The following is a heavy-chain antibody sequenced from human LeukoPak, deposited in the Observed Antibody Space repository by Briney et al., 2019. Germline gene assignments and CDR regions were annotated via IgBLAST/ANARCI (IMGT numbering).Heavy chain of an antibody. D-gene: IGHD5-12*01. Sequence: ASVKVSCKASGYTFTSYDINWARQATGQGLEWMGWMNPNSGNTGYAHKFQGRVTMTRNTSISTAYMELSSLRSEDTAVYYCARGIRLRGSTGRYYYYMDVWGKGTTVTVSS. CDR3: ARGIRLRGSTGRYYYYMDV. V-gene: IGHV1-8*01. J-gene: IGHJ6*03. CDR2: MNPNSGNT. CDR1: GYTFTSYD.